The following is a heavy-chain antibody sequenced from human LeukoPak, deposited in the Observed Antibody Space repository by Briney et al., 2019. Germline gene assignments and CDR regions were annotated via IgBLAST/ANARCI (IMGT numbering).Heavy chain of an antibody. CDR3: ARDSPYYDSSGYPD. CDR1: GGSISSYY. D-gene: IGHD3-22*01. V-gene: IGHV4-59*01. CDR2: IYYSGST. J-gene: IGHJ4*02. Sequence: SETLSLTCTVSGGSISSYYWSWIRQPPGKGLEWIGYIYYSGSTNYNPSLKSRVTISVDTSKNQFSLKLSSVTAADTAVYYCARDSPYYDSSGYPDWGQGTLVTVSS.